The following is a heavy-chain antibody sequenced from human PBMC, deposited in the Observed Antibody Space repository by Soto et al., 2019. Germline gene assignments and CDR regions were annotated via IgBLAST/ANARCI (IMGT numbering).Heavy chain of an antibody. V-gene: IGHV5-10-1*01. CDR2: IDPSDSYT. J-gene: IGHJ6*02. CDR3: ARHYPRVASGYSNYYYGMDV. D-gene: IGHD3-22*01. Sequence: GESLKISCKGSGYSFTSYWISWVRQMPGKGLEWMGRIDPSDSYTNYSPSFQGHVTISADKSISTAYLQWSSLKASDTAMYYCARHYPRVASGYSNYYYGMDVWGQGTTVTVSS. CDR1: GYSFTSYW.